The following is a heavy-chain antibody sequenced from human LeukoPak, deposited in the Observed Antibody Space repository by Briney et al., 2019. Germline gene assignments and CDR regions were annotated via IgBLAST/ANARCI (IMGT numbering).Heavy chain of an antibody. D-gene: IGHD4-17*01. V-gene: IGHV3-23*01. CDR1: GFTFSSYA. CDR2: ISGGGGIT. CDR3: AKGPRGTVTTCFDY. J-gene: IGHJ4*02. Sequence: PGGSLRLSCAASGFTFSSYAMSWVRQAPGKGLDWVSGISGGGGITYYADSVKGRFTISRDNSKNTLYLQMNSLGAEDTAVYYCAKGPRGTVTTCFDYWGQGTLVTVSS.